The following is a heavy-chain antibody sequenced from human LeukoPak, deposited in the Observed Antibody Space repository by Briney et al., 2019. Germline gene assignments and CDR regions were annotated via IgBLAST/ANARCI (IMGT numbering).Heavy chain of an antibody. J-gene: IGHJ3*02. CDR2: IYYSGST. CDR1: GGSISSSSYY. V-gene: IGHV4-39*01. D-gene: IGHD2-2*01. CDR3: ARPKRTHGAFDI. Sequence: PSETLSLTSTVSGGSISSSSYYWGWIRQPPGKGLEWIGNIYYSGSTYYNPSLKSRVTISLDTSKNQFSLKLSSVTAADTAVYYCARPKRTHGAFDIWGQGTMVTVSS.